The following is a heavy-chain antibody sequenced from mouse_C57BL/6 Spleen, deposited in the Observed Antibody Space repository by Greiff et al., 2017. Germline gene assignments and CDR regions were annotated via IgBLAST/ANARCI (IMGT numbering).Heavy chain of an antibody. V-gene: IGHV1-59*01. Sequence: VQLQQPGAELVRPGTSVKLSCKASGYTFTSYWMHWVKQRPGQGLEWIGVIDPSDSYTNYNQKFKGKATLTVDTSSSTAYMQLSSLTSEDSAVYYCARGDDGYYWFAYWGQGTLVTVSA. CDR2: IDPSDSYT. J-gene: IGHJ3*01. CDR3: ARGDDGYYWFAY. D-gene: IGHD2-3*01. CDR1: GYTFTSYW.